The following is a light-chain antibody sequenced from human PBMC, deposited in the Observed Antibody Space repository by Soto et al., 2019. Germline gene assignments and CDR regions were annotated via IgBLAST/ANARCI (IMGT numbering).Light chain of an antibody. CDR2: EVS. J-gene: IGLJ1*01. V-gene: IGLV2-14*01. CDR1: SSDVGGYNY. CDR3: TSYTSSITLDV. Sequence: QSALTQPASVSGSPGQSITITCTGTSSDVGGYNYVSWYQQHPGKAPKLMIYEVSNRPSGVSNRFSGSKSGHTASLTISGLQSEDEADYFCTSYTSSITLDVFGTGTKLTVL.